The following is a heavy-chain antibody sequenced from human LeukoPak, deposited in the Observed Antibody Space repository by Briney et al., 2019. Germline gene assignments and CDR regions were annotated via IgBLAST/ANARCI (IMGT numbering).Heavy chain of an antibody. V-gene: IGHV3-74*01. CDR2: IKNAGIDT. CDR1: GFMFSNYY. CDR3: ARGGYGHNMDV. Sequence: GGSLRLSCVGYGFMFSNYYMYWVRHAPGKGLVWVSRIKNAGIDTIYADSVKGRFTVSRDNAKNTVYLQMSSLRAEDTAVYYCARGGYGHNMDVWGEGTTVTVSS. J-gene: IGHJ6*03. D-gene: IGHD3-10*01.